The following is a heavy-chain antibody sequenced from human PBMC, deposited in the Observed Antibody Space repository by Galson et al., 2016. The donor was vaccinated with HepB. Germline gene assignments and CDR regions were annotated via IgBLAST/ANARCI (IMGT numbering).Heavy chain of an antibody. Sequence: SLRLSCAVSGLTFNIARMNWVRQAPGKGLEWVGHIKTRSDGGTTDYASPVKGRFTISRDDSENTMYLQTNSLNIEDTAVYYCTTEGGYGTAMHWFDSWGQGTLVTVSS. J-gene: IGHJ5*01. CDR1: GLTFNIAR. CDR3: TTEGGYGTAMHWFDS. D-gene: IGHD1-1*01. V-gene: IGHV3-15*01. CDR2: IKTRSDGGTT.